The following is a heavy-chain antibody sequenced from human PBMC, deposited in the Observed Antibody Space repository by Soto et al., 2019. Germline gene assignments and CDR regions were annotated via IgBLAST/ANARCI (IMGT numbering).Heavy chain of an antibody. CDR1: GGSISTYY. CDR2: IYYSGST. D-gene: IGHD2-8*01. Sequence: QVQLQESGPGLVTPSETLSLTCTVSGGSISTYYWTWIRQSPEKGLEWLGNIYYSGSTNYSPSLNGRLTISLDTSKNQFSLKLRSVTAADTAVYYCARESRCVNGACGNVFDIWGRGTKVTVSS. J-gene: IGHJ3*02. CDR3: ARESRCVNGACGNVFDI. V-gene: IGHV4-59*12.